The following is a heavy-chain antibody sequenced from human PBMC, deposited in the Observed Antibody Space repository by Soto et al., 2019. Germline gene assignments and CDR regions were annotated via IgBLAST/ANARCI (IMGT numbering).Heavy chain of an antibody. J-gene: IGHJ4*02. D-gene: IGHD4-17*01. V-gene: IGHV3-21*01. Sequence: EVQLVESGGGLVKPGGSLRLSCAASGFTFSSYSMNWVRQAPGKGLEWVSSISSSSSYIYYADSVKGRFTIYRDNAKNSLYLKMNSRRAEDTAVYYCAREMSDDYGATTAYWGQGTLVTVSS. CDR1: GFTFSSYS. CDR3: AREMSDDYGATTAY. CDR2: ISSSSSYI.